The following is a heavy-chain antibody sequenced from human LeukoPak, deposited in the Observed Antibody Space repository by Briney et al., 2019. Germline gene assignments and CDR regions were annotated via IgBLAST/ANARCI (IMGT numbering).Heavy chain of an antibody. J-gene: IGHJ5*02. CDR2: IYTSGST. Sequence: SETLSLTCTVSGGSISSYYWSWIRQPAGKGLEWIGRIYTSGSTNYNPSLKSRVTISVDTSKNQFSLKLSSVTAADTAVYYCARVDGSDYGDYGFQSVWFDPWGQGTLVTVSS. CDR3: ARVDGSDYGDYGFQSVWFDP. CDR1: GGSISSYY. V-gene: IGHV4-4*07. D-gene: IGHD4-17*01.